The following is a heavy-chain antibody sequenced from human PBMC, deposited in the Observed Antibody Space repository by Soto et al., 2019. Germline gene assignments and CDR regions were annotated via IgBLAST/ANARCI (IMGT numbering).Heavy chain of an antibody. J-gene: IGHJ4*02. CDR2: ISYDGSNK. V-gene: IGHV3-30-3*01. CDR1: GFTFSSYA. D-gene: IGHD3-22*01. CDR3: AREHYYDSSGYVDY. Sequence: ESGGGVVQPGRSLRLSCAASGFTFSSYAMHWVRQAPGKRLEWVAVISYDGSNKYYADSVKGRFTISRDNSKNTLYLQMNSLRAEDTAVYYCAREHYYDSSGYVDYWGQGTLVTVSS.